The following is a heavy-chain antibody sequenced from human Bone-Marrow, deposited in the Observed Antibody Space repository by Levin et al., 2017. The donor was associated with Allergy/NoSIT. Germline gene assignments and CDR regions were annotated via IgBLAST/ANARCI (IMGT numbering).Heavy chain of an antibody. Sequence: GESLKISCKASGYTFTGYYMHWVRQAPGQGLEWMGWINPNSGGTNYAQKFQGRVTMTRDTSISTAYMELSRLRSDDTAVYYCATVGCSGGSCYSRYYFDYWGQGTLVTVSS. J-gene: IGHJ4*02. CDR2: INPNSGGT. D-gene: IGHD2-15*01. CDR1: GYTFTGYY. CDR3: ATVGCSGGSCYSRYYFDY. V-gene: IGHV1-2*02.